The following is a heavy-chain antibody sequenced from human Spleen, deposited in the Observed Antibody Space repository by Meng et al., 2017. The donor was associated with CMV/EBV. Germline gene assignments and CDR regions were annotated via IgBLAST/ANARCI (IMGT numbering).Heavy chain of an antibody. V-gene: IGHV3-30*04. CDR1: GFTFSSYA. Sequence: GESLKISCAASGFTFSSYAMHWVRQAPGKGLEWVAVISYDGSNKYYADSVKGRFTISRDNSKNTPYLQMNSLRAEDTAVYYCAREKGYTGAFDYWGQGTLVTVSS. D-gene: IGHD2-2*02. CDR3: AREKGYTGAFDY. J-gene: IGHJ4*02. CDR2: ISYDGSNK.